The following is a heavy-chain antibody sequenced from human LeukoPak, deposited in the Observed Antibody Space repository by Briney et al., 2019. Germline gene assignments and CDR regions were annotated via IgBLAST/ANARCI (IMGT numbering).Heavy chain of an antibody. CDR1: GYTFTGYY. D-gene: IGHD3-10*01. CDR3: ARDAVIRGSGSSNWFDP. CDR2: INPNSGGT. V-gene: IGHV1-2*02. J-gene: IGHJ5*02. Sequence: ASVKVSCKAPGYTFTGYYMHWVRQAPGQGLERMGWINPNSGGTNYAQKFQGRVTMTRDTSISTAYMELSRLRSDDTAVYFCARDAVIRGSGSSNWFDPWGQGTLVTVSS.